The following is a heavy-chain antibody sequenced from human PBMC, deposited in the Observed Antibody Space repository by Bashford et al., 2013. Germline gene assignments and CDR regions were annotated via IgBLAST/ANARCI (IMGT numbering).Heavy chain of an antibody. CDR3: ARDVLSWGSGYFDL. Sequence: GSLRLSCAASGFSFSTYNMNWVRQAPGKGLEWVSYISTTSSTMYYADSVKGRFTIARDNAKNSLILQMNSLRADDTALYFCARDVLSWGSGYFDLWGQGALVTVSS. D-gene: IGHD3-16*01. CDR2: ISTTSSTM. CDR1: GFSFSTYN. J-gene: IGHJ4*02. V-gene: IGHV3-48*01.